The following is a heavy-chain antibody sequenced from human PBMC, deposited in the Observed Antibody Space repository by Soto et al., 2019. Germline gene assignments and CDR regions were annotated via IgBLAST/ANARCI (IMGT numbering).Heavy chain of an antibody. J-gene: IGHJ5*02. CDR3: ARDITMVLFDP. D-gene: IGHD3-10*01. V-gene: IGHV3-53*01. CDR2: IYSGGST. CDR1: GFTVSSNY. Sequence: EVQLVESGGGLIQPGGSLRLSCAASGFTVSSNYMNWVRQAPGKGLEWVSGIYSGGSTYYADSVKGRFTISRDNSKNTLYIQMNSLRAEVTAVYYCARDITMVLFDPWGQGTLVTVSS.